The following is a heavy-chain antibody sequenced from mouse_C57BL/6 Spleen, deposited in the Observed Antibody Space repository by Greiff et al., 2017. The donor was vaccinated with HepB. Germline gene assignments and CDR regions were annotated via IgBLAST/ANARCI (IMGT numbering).Heavy chain of an antibody. CDR3: ARGDTTGDY. J-gene: IGHJ2*01. CDR1: GFTFSSYA. CDR2: ISDGGSYT. D-gene: IGHD1-1*01. V-gene: IGHV5-4*01. Sequence: EVHLVESGGGLVKPGGSLKLSCAASGFTFSSYAMSWVRQTPEKRLEWVATISDGGSYTYYTDNVKGRFTISRDNAKNNRYLQMSHLKSEDTAMYYCARGDTTGDYWGQGTTLTVSS.